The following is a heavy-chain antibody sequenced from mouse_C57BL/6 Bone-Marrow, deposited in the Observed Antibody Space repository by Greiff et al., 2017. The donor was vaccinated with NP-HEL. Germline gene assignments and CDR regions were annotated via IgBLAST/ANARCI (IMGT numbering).Heavy chain of an antibody. Sequence: VQLQQSGAELVRPGASVKLSCTASGFNIKDDYMHWVKQRPEQGLEWIGWIDPENGDTEYASKFQGKATLTADTSSNTAYLQLSSLTSEDTAVYYCTAALITTAYYYAMDYWGQGTSVTVSS. J-gene: IGHJ4*01. CDR3: TAALITTAYYYAMDY. CDR1: GFNIKDDY. D-gene: IGHD1-1*01. V-gene: IGHV14-4*01. CDR2: IDPENGDT.